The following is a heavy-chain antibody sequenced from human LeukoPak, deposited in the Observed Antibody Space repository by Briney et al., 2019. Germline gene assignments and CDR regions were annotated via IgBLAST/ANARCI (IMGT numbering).Heavy chain of an antibody. CDR2: KDYSGST. V-gene: IGHV4-59*08. J-gene: IGHJ6*03. CDR3: ARHSGYCSGGSCYYYYYYMDV. D-gene: IGHD2-15*01. CDR1: GGSISRYY. Sequence: SETLSLTCTVSGGSISRYYWSWIRQPPGKGLEWIGYKDYSGSTNYNRSLKSRVTISVDTSKNQFSLKLSSVTAADTAVYYCARHSGYCSGGSCYYYYYYMDVWGKGTTVTISS.